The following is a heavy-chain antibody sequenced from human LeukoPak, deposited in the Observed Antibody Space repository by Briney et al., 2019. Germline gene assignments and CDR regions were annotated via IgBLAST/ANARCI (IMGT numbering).Heavy chain of an antibody. CDR1: GYTFSSYG. V-gene: IGHV1-18*01. Sequence: ASVTVSCKASGYTFSSYGIAWVRQAPGQGLEWMGWISGYNGNTNYAQKLQGRVSITTDTSTTTAYMELRSLTYDNTALYYCARSSLGTITAGPFDYWGQGNLVTVSS. CDR3: ARSSLGTITAGPFDY. J-gene: IGHJ4*02. CDR2: ISGYNGNT. D-gene: IGHD5-12*01.